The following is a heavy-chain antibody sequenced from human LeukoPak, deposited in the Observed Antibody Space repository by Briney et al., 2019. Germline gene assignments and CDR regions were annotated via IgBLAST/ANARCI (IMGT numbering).Heavy chain of an antibody. D-gene: IGHD2-15*01. CDR3: ARHQYCSGGSCYANYYYYGMDV. CDR1: GGSISSSSYY. Sequence: PSETLSLTCTVSGGSISSSSYYWGWLRQPPGKGLEWIGSIYYSGSTYYNPSRKSRVTISVDTSKNQFSLKLSSVTAADTAVYYCARHQYCSGGSCYANYYYYGMDVWGEGTTVTVSS. CDR2: IYYSGST. V-gene: IGHV4-39*01. J-gene: IGHJ6*04.